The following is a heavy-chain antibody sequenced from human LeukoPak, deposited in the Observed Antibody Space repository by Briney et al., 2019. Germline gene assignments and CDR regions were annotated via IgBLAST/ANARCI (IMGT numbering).Heavy chain of an antibody. CDR3: VRDGPHWDLDY. CDR1: GFTFSDYY. V-gene: IGHV3-11*04. J-gene: IGHJ4*01. Sequence: GGSLRLSCAASGFTFSDYYMSWIRQAPGKGLEWVSYISSSGSTIYYADSVKGRFTISRDNSKNTVHLQMNSLRTEDTAMYYCVRDGPHWDLDYWGQEPWSLSPQ. CDR2: ISSSGSTI. D-gene: IGHD7-27*01.